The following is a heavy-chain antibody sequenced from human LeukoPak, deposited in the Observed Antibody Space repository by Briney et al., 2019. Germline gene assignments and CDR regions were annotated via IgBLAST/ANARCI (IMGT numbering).Heavy chain of an antibody. Sequence: KTSETLSLTCAVYRGSFSGYYWSWIRQPPGKGLEWIGEINHSGSTNYNPSLKSRVTISVDTSKNQFSLKLSSVTAADTAVYYCARLSVVPAARSYFYYYYGMDVWGQGTTVTVSS. CDR1: RGSFSGYY. V-gene: IGHV4-34*01. CDR2: INHSGST. J-gene: IGHJ6*02. D-gene: IGHD2-2*01. CDR3: ARLSVVPAARSYFYYYYGMDV.